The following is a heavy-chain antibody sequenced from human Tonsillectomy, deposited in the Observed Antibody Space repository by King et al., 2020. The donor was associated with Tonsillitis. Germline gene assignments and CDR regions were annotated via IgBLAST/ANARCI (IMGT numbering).Heavy chain of an antibody. CDR1: GYSFSKYW. CDR3: ARHQMLSLDACDI. CDR2: IDPSDSSI. J-gene: IGHJ3*02. V-gene: IGHV5-10-1*03. D-gene: IGHD3-16*02. Sequence: VQLVESGAEVKKPGESLRISCKGSGYSFSKYWITWVRQMPGKGLEWMGRIDPSDSSIDYNPSFQGHVAISADESISTAYLQWSGLKASDTAMYYCARHQMLSLDACDIWGQGTMVTVSS.